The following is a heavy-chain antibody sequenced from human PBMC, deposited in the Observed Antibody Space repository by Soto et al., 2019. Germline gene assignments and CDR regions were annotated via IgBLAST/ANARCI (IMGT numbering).Heavy chain of an antibody. CDR2: INPNSGGT. D-gene: IGHD5-18*01. CDR3: ARALDTAMDLKFDP. V-gene: IGHV1-2*02. Sequence: ASVKVSFKASGYTFTGYYMHWVRQAPGQGLEWMGWINPNSGGTNYAQKLLGRVTMTRDTSISTAYMELSRLRSDDTAVYYCARALDTAMDLKFDPWGQGTLVTVS. CDR1: GYTFTGYY. J-gene: IGHJ5*02.